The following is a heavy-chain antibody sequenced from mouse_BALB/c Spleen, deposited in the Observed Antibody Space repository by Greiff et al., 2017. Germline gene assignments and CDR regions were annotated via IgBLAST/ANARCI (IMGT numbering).Heavy chain of an antibody. CDR3: AREEYGYCDY. V-gene: IGHV3-2*02. J-gene: IGHJ2*01. CDR2: ISYSGST. D-gene: IGHD2-10*02. Sequence: VQLKESGPGLVKPSQSLSLTCTVTGYSITSDYAWNLIRQSPANKLEWMGYISYSGSTSYNPSLKSRIPITRDTSKNQFFLQLNSVTTEDTATYYCAREEYGYCDYWGQGTTLTVSS. CDR1: GYSITSDYA.